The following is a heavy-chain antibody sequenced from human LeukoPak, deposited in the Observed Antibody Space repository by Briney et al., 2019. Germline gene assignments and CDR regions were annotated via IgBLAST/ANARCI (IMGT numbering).Heavy chain of an antibody. D-gene: IGHD3-3*01. Sequence: SETLSLTCIVSGDSMYNTNYYWGWIRQSPGKGLEWVGSTHYSGSTYYNPALTSRITVSEDTSKNQFSLKLRSVTAADTAIYYCARHGSGLDYMDVWGKGTTVTISS. CDR2: THYSGST. CDR1: GDSMYNTNYY. J-gene: IGHJ6*03. V-gene: IGHV4-39*01. CDR3: ARHGSGLDYMDV.